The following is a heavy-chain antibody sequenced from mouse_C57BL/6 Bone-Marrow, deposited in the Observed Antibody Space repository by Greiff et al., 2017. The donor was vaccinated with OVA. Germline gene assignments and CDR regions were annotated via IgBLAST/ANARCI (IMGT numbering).Heavy chain of an antibody. D-gene: IGHD6-1*01. CDR1: GYTFTSYG. CDR3: AGFRSAWFAY. CDR2: IYPRSGNT. V-gene: IGHV1-81*01. Sequence: QVQLQQSGAELARPGASVKLSCKASGYTFTSYGISWVKQRTGQGLEWIGEIYPRSGNTYYNEKFKGKATLTADKSSSTAYLRLRSLASEDAAVYFCAGFRSAWFAYWGQGTLVTVSA. J-gene: IGHJ3*01.